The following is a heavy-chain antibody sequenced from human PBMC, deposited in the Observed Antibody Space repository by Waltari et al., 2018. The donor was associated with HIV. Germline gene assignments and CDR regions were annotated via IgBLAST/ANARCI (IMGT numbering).Heavy chain of an antibody. Sequence: EVQLVQSGAEVKKHGESLKISCKGSGYSFTSYWIGWVRQMPGKGLEWMGIIYPVDSDTSYSQTFQGQVTISADKSISTTYLQWSSLKTSDTAMYYCARRLYDLYYFDYWGQGTLVTVSS. CDR1: GYSFTSYW. J-gene: IGHJ4*02. V-gene: IGHV5-51*01. D-gene: IGHD3-3*01. CDR3: ARRLYDLYYFDY. CDR2: IYPVDSDT.